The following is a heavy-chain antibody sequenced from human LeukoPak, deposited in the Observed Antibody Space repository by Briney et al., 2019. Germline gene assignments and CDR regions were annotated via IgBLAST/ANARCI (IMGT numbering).Heavy chain of an antibody. CDR2: IYDSGST. CDR1: GGSTSSSSYY. CDR3: ARGWTLYYYDSSGNYY. J-gene: IGHJ4*02. Sequence: PSETLSLTCTVSGGSTSSSSYYWGWIRQPQGKGLEGNGSIYDSGSTNYHPSLKSPFTISVDTSKHQFSLKLSSVPAAGTAVYYCARGWTLYYYDSSGNYYWGQGTLVTGSS. D-gene: IGHD3-22*01. V-gene: IGHV4-39*07.